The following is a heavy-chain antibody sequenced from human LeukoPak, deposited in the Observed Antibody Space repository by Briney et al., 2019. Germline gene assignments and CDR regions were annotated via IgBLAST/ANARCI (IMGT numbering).Heavy chain of an antibody. Sequence: PGGSLRLSCTFSGLTFRSYWMNWVRQAPGKGLEWVANINPGGNEIRSVDSVKRRSIISRDNAKNSLDLQMSSLRVEDTAVYYCMCWGTDNHWGQGILVTVSS. V-gene: IGHV3-7*01. CDR1: GLTFRSYW. CDR3: MCWGTDNH. J-gene: IGHJ4*02. D-gene: IGHD7-27*01. CDR2: INPGGNEI.